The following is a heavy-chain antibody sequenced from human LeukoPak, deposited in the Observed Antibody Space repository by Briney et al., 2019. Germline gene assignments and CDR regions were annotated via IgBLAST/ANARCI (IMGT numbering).Heavy chain of an antibody. J-gene: IGHJ4*02. CDR1: GYSISSGYY. Sequence: SETLSLTCAVPGYSISSGYYWGWIRQPPGKGLEWIGGIYHSGSTYSNPSLKSRVTISVDTSKNQFSLTRSSVTAADTAVYYCARVMGIAVAGNYFDYWGQGTLVTVSS. CDR3: ARVMGIAVAGNYFDY. V-gene: IGHV4-38-2*01. CDR2: IYHSGST. D-gene: IGHD6-19*01.